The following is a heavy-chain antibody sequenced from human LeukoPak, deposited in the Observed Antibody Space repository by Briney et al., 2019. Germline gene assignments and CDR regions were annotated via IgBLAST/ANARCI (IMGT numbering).Heavy chain of an antibody. Sequence: GGSLRLSCAASGFTFSRYWIHWVRQAPGKGLVWVSRINSDGSTTTYADSVKGRFTISRDKAKNTLYLQMNSLRAEDTAVYYCSRGYYYDSSGPNIPFDYGGQGTLVTVTA. J-gene: IGHJ4*02. V-gene: IGHV3-74*01. CDR1: GFTFSRYW. D-gene: IGHD3-22*01. CDR2: INSDGSTT. CDR3: SRGYYYDSSGPNIPFDY.